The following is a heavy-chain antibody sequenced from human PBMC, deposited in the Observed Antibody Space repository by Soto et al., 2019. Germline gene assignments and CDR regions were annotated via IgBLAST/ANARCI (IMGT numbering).Heavy chain of an antibody. CDR2: IYYSGST. D-gene: IGHD3-22*01. CDR3: ASGVYTYYYDSSGYHTYYYFDY. Sequence: LSLTCTVSGGSISSGDYYWSWIRQPPGKGLEWIGYIYYSGSTYYNPSLKSRVTISVDTSKNQFSLKLSSVTAADTAVYYCASGVYTYYYDSSGYHTYYYFDYWGQGTLVTVSS. CDR1: GGSISSGDYY. J-gene: IGHJ4*02. V-gene: IGHV4-30-4*01.